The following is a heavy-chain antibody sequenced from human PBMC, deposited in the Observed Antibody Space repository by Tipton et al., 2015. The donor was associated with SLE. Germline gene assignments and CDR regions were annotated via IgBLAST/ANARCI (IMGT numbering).Heavy chain of an antibody. CDR2: LHYGGST. CDR3: ARHGIAVDGTGCLDY. CDR1: GDSISSYH. V-gene: IGHV4-59*08. J-gene: IGHJ4*02. Sequence: LRLSCTLSGDSISSYHWSWIRQPPGRGLEWIGYLHYGGSTDYNPSLKSRVTISVDRTKNQVSLKLSSVTAADTALYYCARHGIAVDGTGCLDYWGQGTLFTVPS. D-gene: IGHD2-15*01.